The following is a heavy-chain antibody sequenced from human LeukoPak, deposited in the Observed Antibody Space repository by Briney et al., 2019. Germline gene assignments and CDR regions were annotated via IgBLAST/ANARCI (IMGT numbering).Heavy chain of an antibody. J-gene: IGHJ4*02. Sequence: GGSLRLSCAASGFTFSSYWMHWVRQAPGKGLVRVSRINGDGTSTTYADSVKGRFTIFRDNAENTLSLQMNSLRAEDTAVYYCARDSHGYPLDYWGQGTLVTVSS. D-gene: IGHD5-18*01. V-gene: IGHV3-74*01. CDR1: GFTFSSYW. CDR2: INGDGTST. CDR3: ARDSHGYPLDY.